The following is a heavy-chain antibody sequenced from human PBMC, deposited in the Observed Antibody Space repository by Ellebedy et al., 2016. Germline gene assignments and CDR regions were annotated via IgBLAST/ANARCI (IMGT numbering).Heavy chain of an antibody. V-gene: IGHV4-30-4*01. CDR3: ARRTPPGYCSSTSCYGGGWFDP. Sequence: SETLSLXXTVSGGSISSGDYYWSWIRQPPGKGLEWIGYIYYSGSTYYNPSLKSRVTISVDTSKNQFSLKLSSVTAADTAVYYCARRTPPGYCSSTSCYGGGWFDPWGQGTLVTVSS. CDR1: GGSISSGDYY. D-gene: IGHD2-2*01. CDR2: IYYSGST. J-gene: IGHJ5*02.